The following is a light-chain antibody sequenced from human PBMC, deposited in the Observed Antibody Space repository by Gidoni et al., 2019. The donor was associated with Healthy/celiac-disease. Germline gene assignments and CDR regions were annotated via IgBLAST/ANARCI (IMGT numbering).Light chain of an antibody. J-gene: IGKJ1*01. V-gene: IGKV3-20*01. CDR1: QSVSSSY. CDR2: GAS. Sequence: ELVLTQSPGTLSLSPCESATLSCRASQSVSSSYLAWYQQKPGQAPRLLIYGASSRATGIPDRFSGSGSGTDFTLNISRLEPEDFAVYYCQQYGRSPWTFGQGTKVEIK. CDR3: QQYGRSPWT.